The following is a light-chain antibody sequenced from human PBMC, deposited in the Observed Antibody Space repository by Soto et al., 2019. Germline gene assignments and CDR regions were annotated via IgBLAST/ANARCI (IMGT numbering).Light chain of an antibody. CDR1: KLGDKY. CDR2: QDS. J-gene: IGLJ2*01. Sequence: SYELTQPPSVSVSPGQTASIPCSGDKLGDKYACWYQQKPGQSPVLVIYQDSKRPSGIPERFSGSNSGNTATLTISGTQAIDEADYYWQAWDSSTVVFGGGTKLAVL. V-gene: IGLV3-1*01. CDR3: QAWDSSTVV.